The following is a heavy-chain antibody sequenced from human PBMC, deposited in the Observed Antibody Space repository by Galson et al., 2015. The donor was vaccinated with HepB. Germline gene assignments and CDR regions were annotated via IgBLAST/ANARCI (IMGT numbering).Heavy chain of an antibody. D-gene: IGHD5-18*01. CDR3: ARGYGRASSEAFDI. J-gene: IGHJ3*02. V-gene: IGHV4-4*07. CDR2: IYSSGIN. CDR1: GGSISNYY. Sequence: SETLSLTCSVSGGSISNYYWSWIRQPAGKGLEWIGRIYSSGINNYNPSLKSRVTMSVDTSKNHFSLNLRSVTAADTAVYYCARGYGRASSEAFDIWGQGTMVTVSS.